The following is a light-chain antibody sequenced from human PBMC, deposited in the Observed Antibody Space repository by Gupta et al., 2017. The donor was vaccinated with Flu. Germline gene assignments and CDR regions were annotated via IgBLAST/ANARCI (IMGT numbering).Light chain of an antibody. CDR3: HQYHTLPPGT. Sequence: EIVLTQSPGTLSLFPGERVTLSCRASQSIGSSFLAWYQQKPGQAPRLLIYGASSRATGIPDRFSGSGYGTEFSLTISRLEPEDSATYFCHQYHTLPPGTFGQGTKVEIK. CDR1: QSIGSSF. J-gene: IGKJ1*01. CDR2: GAS. V-gene: IGKV3-20*01.